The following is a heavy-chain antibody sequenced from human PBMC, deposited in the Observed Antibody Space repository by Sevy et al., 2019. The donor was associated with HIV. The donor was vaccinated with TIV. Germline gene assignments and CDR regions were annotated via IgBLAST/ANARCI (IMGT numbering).Heavy chain of an antibody. V-gene: IGHV1-24*01. J-gene: IGHJ5*02. CDR2: FDPQDDEI. D-gene: IGHD2-15*01. CDR3: ATVGLRYYSGSSSYQGDWFDP. Sequence: ASVKVSCKVSGYTLTKLSIHWVRQAPGKGLEWLGGFDPQDDEIIYAQRFQGRLTMTEDTSTETAYMELSSLTSEDTAVYYCATVGLRYYSGSSSYQGDWFDPWGQGTLVTVSS. CDR1: GYTLTKLS.